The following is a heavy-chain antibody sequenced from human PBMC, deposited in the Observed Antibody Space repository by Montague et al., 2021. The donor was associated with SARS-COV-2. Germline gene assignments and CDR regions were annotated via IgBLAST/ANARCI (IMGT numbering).Heavy chain of an antibody. V-gene: IGHV4-34*01. CDR1: GGSFGDDH. Sequence: SETLSLTCGVYGGSFGDDHWSWIRQPPGKGLEWIGDIKQSGSTNXNPSLKSRVTISVDTSRNQFSLKLTSVTAADTAVYFCARGIPSVSMIVVVFTSASYYFDSWGQGALVTVSA. D-gene: IGHD3-22*01. J-gene: IGHJ4*02. CDR3: ARGIPSVSMIVVVFTSASYYFDS. CDR2: IKQSGST.